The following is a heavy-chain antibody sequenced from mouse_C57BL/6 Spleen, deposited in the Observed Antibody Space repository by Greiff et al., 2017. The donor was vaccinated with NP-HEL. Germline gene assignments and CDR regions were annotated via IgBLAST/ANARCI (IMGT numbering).Heavy chain of an antibody. D-gene: IGHD2-3*01. CDR1: GYAFSSSW. CDR2: IYPGDGDT. Sequence: QVQLQQSGPELVKPGASVKISCKASGYAFSSSWMNWVKQRPGKGLEWIGRIYPGDGDTNYNGKFKGKGTLTADKSSSTAYMQLSSLTSEDSAVYFCARLGGYYPAWFAYWGQGTLVTVSA. CDR3: ARLGGYYPAWFAY. J-gene: IGHJ3*01. V-gene: IGHV1-82*01.